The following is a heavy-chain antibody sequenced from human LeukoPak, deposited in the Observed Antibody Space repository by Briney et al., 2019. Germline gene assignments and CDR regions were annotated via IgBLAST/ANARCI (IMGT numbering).Heavy chain of an antibody. CDR2: MNPNSGNT. V-gene: IGHV1-8*01. Sequence: GASVKVSCKASGYTFTSYDINWVRQATGQGLEWMGWMNPNSGNTGYAQKFQGRVTTTRNTSISTAYMELSSLRSEDTAVYCCARGIRRDGYKSSLHYWGQGTLVTVSS. CDR3: ARGIRRDGYKSSLHY. J-gene: IGHJ4*02. D-gene: IGHD5-24*01. CDR1: GYTFTSYD.